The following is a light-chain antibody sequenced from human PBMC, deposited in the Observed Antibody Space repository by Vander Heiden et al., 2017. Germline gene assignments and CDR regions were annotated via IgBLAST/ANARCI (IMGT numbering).Light chain of an antibody. Sequence: DIQLTQSPSFLSASVGDRVTITCWASQGISSNLAWYQQKPGKAPRLLIYTTSTLQSGVPSRFSGSESGTEFTLTISSLQPEDFATYYCQQLNSYPRTFGQGTKLEIK. CDR1: QGISSN. CDR2: TTS. J-gene: IGKJ2*01. V-gene: IGKV1-9*01. CDR3: QQLNSYPRT.